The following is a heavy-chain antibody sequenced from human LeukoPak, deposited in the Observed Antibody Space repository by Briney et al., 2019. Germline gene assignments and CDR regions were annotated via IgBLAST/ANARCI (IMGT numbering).Heavy chain of an antibody. CDR2: INPSGGST. CDR1: GYTFTSYY. Sequence: GASVKVSCKASGYTFTSYYMHWVRQAPGQGLEWMGIINPSGGSTIYAQKFQGRVTMTEDTSTDTAYMELSSLRSEDTAVYYCATGSRRGNDGAFDIWGQGTMVTVSS. CDR3: ATGSRRGNDGAFDI. D-gene: IGHD1-1*01. V-gene: IGHV1-46*01. J-gene: IGHJ3*02.